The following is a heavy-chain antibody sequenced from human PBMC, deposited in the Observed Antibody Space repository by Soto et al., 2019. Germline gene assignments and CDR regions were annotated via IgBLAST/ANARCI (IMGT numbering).Heavy chain of an antibody. CDR3: ARAEYYDFWSGYYANGMDV. V-gene: IGHV3-33*01. J-gene: IGHJ6*02. D-gene: IGHD3-3*01. CDR2: IWYDGSNK. Sequence: PGGSLRLSCAASGFTFSSYGMHWVRQAPGKGLEWVAVIWYDGSNKYYADSVKGRFTISRDNSKNTLYLQMNSLRAEDTAVYYCARAEYYDFWSGYYANGMDVWGQGTTVTVSS. CDR1: GFTFSSYG.